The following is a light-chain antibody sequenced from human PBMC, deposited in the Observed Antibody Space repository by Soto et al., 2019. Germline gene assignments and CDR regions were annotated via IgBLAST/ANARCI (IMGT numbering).Light chain of an antibody. V-gene: IGKV3-20*01. CDR2: GAS. J-gene: IGKJ1*01. Sequence: EIVLTQSPGTLSLSPGERATLSCRVSQTVSSNYLAWYQQKPGQAPRLLIYGASSRATGIPDRFSGSGSGTDFTLTISRLEPDDFAVYYCQQYGSSQSFGQGTKVEIK. CDR3: QQYGSSQS. CDR1: QTVSSNY.